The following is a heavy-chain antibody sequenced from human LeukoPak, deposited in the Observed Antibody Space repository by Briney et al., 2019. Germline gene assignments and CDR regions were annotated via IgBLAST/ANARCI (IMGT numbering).Heavy chain of an antibody. CDR1: GYTFTSYY. CDR3: ARGPSITMVRGGQWYYYMVV. D-gene: IGHD3-10*01. J-gene: IGHJ6*03. CDR2: INPSGGST. V-gene: IGHV1-46*01. Sequence: VASVKVSCKASGYTFTSYYIHWVRQAPGQGLEWMGLINPSGGSTNYAQKFQGRVTMTRDTSTSTVYMELSSLRSEDTAVYYCARGPSITMVRGGQWYYYMVVWGKGTTVTVSS.